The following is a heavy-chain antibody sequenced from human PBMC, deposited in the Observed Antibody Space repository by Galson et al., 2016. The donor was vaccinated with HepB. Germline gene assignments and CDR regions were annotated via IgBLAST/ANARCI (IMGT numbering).Heavy chain of an antibody. CDR3: IPTVSFWSGPYGIQV. Sequence: SLRLSCAASGFTFNNAWMTWVRQAPGKGLEWVGHIKSKTDGGKTEHAAPVKGRFTISRDDSKNTLYLEMNSLKIEDTAVYYCIPTVSFWSGPYGIQVWGQGTTVTVSS. CDR2: IKSKTDGGKT. J-gene: IGHJ6*02. V-gene: IGHV3-15*01. CDR1: GFTFNNAW. D-gene: IGHD3-3*01.